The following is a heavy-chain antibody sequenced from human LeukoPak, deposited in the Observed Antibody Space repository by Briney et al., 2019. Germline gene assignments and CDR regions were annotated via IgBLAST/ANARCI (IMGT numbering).Heavy chain of an antibody. Sequence: GGSLRLSCAASGFTFSSYTMNWVRQAPGKGLEWVTVMSSDGSHEFYADSVKGRFTISRDNAKNTLSLQMNSLRTEDAAVYYCAKASVVATGRPLPFDIWGQGTVVTVSS. D-gene: IGHD6-13*01. J-gene: IGHJ3*02. CDR2: MSSDGSHE. V-gene: IGHV3-30*18. CDR1: GFTFSSYT. CDR3: AKASVVATGRPLPFDI.